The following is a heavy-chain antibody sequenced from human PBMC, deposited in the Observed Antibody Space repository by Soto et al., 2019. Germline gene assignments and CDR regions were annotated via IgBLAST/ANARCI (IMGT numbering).Heavy chain of an antibody. CDR3: ARDSRETVAVNVPGSHGMDV. J-gene: IGHJ6*02. CDR1: GYSFINFG. D-gene: IGHD1-26*01. Sequence: QIQLVQSGGDVKKPGASVKVSCKASGYSFINFGLNWVRQAPGQGLEWMGWVNPYSGHAKYAQKFQGRVIMTTDTSTSMVYMELRRLTSDDTAFYYCARDSRETVAVNVPGSHGMDVWGQGTTVTVSS. CDR2: VNPYSGHA. V-gene: IGHV1-18*01.